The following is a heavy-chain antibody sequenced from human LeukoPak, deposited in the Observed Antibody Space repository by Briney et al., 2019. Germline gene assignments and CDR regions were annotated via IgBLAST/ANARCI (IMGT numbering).Heavy chain of an antibody. CDR2: ISGSGGST. Sequence: GGSLRLSCAASGFTFSSYAMSWVRQAPGKGLEWVSVISGSGGSTYYADSVKGRFTISRDNSKNTLYLQMNSLRAEDTAVYYCAKIREYSSSLGAFDIWGQGTMVTVSS. J-gene: IGHJ3*02. CDR1: GFTFSSYA. CDR3: AKIREYSSSLGAFDI. D-gene: IGHD6-6*01. V-gene: IGHV3-23*01.